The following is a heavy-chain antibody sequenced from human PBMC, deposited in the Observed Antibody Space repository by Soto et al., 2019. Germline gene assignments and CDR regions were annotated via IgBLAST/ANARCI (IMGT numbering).Heavy chain of an antibody. D-gene: IGHD2-15*01. Sequence: SETLSLTCAVSGGSISSGGYSWSWVRQPPGKGLEWIGYIYHSGNTFYSPSLKSRVTISLDRSRNQFSLKLASVTAADTAVYYCARFRGVVYGFDPWGQGTLVTVSS. CDR2: IYHSGNT. J-gene: IGHJ5*02. CDR1: GGSISSGGYS. CDR3: ARFRGVVYGFDP. V-gene: IGHV4-30-2*01.